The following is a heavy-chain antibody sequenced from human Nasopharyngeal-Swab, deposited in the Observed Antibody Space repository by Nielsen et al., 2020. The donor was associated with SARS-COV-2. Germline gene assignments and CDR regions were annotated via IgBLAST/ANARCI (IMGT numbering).Heavy chain of an antibody. J-gene: IGHJ3*02. CDR3: ACLFFGAFDI. CDR1: GFTFSSYE. Sequence: GESLKISCAASGFTFSSYEINWVRQAPGKGLEWVSYISSSGSTIYYADSVEGRFTISRDNAKNSLYLQMNSLRAEDTAVYYCACLFFGAFDIWGQGTMVTVSS. D-gene: IGHD3-10*01. CDR2: ISSSGSTI. V-gene: IGHV3-48*03.